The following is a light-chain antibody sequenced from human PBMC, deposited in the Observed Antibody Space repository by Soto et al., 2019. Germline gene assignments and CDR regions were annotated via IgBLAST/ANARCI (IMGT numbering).Light chain of an antibody. CDR1: SSDVGAYNY. Sequence: QSALTQPASVSGSPGQSITISCTGTSSDVGAYNYVSWYQHHPGKAPKLMIFEVSDRPSGVSNRFSGSKSGNTASLTISGLQAEDEADYYCSSYTSSNTLVFGGGTKLTV. CDR2: EVS. V-gene: IGLV2-14*01. CDR3: SSYTSSNTLV. J-gene: IGLJ2*01.